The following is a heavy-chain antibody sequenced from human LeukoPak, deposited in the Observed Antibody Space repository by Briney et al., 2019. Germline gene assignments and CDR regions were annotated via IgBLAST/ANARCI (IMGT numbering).Heavy chain of an antibody. J-gene: IGHJ4*02. V-gene: IGHV4-39*01. CDR1: GGSISSSSYY. Sequence: SETLSLTCTVSGGSISSSSYYWGWIRQPPGKGLEWIGSIYYSGSTYYNPSLKSRVTISVDTSKNQFSPKLSSVAAADTAVYYCARGVRGEVYDILTGYSSNDYWGQGTLVTVSS. CDR3: ARGVRGEVYDILTGYSSNDY. CDR2: IYYSGST. D-gene: IGHD3-9*01.